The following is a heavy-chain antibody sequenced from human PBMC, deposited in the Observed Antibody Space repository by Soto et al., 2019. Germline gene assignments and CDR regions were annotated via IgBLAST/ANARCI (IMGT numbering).Heavy chain of an antibody. D-gene: IGHD6-19*01. CDR1: GFTFSNYY. V-gene: IGHV3-11*01. Sequence: GGSLRLSCAASGFTFSNYYMTWIRQAPGKGLECLSYISSREVTVYYADSVKGRFTISRDNTKNSLYLQMTTLRDEDTAVYYCARVSASGWHVNGRDYFDSWGQGTLVTVS. CDR3: ARVSASGWHVNGRDYFDS. CDR2: ISSREVTV. J-gene: IGHJ4*02.